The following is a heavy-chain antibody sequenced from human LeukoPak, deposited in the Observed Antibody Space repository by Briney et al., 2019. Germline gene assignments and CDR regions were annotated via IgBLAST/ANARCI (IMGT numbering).Heavy chain of an antibody. CDR3: ARHTRTDDSGSYYRPLDY. Sequence: PGGSLRLSCAASGFIFNNYAMTWVSQAPGKGLEWVSLISGNGDTTKFADSVKGRFTVSRDESKNTLYLQMNSLRAEDAAVYYCARHTRTDDSGSYYRPLDYWGQGTLVTVSA. CDR2: ISGNGDTT. V-gene: IGHV3-23*01. D-gene: IGHD3-10*01. J-gene: IGHJ4*02. CDR1: GFIFNNYA.